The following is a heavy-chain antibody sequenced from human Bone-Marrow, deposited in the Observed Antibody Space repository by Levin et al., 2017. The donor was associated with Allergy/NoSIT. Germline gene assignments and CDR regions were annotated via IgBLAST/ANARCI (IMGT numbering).Heavy chain of an antibody. J-gene: IGHJ3*02. CDR1: GDTLDNYA. V-gene: IGHV1-69*04. Sequence: KRGESLKISCKTYGDTLDNYAITWVRQAPGQGLEWMGRIIPALSRLDYGQRFQGRVTIAADKSTRTVHMELSNLRSEDTAVYYCARDYGRTYDDGFHIWGQGTLVTVSS. CDR2: IIPALSRL. D-gene: IGHD3-22*01. CDR3: ARDYGRTYDDGFHI.